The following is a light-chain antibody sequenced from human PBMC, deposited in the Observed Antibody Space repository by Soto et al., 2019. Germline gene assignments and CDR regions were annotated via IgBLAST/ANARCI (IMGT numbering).Light chain of an antibody. Sequence: SYELTQPPSVSVAPGKTARITCGGNNIGSKSVHWYQQKPGQAPVLVIYYDSDRPSGIPERFSGYNSGNTATLTISRVEAGDEADYYCQVWDSSSDRNVVFAGGTKLTVL. J-gene: IGLJ2*01. CDR2: YDS. V-gene: IGLV3-21*04. CDR1: NIGSKS. CDR3: QVWDSSSDRNVV.